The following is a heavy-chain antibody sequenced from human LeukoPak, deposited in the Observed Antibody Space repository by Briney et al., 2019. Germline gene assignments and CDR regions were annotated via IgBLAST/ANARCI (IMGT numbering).Heavy chain of an antibody. CDR2: INHSGST. CDR1: GESFSGYY. D-gene: IGHD3-9*01. Sequence: SETLSLTCAVFGESFSGYYWSWIRQPPGKGLEWIGEINHSGSTNYNPSLKSRVTISIDTSKNQFSLKLSSVTAADTAVYYCASARYFDWLFDYMDVWGKGTTVTISS. V-gene: IGHV4-34*01. J-gene: IGHJ6*03. CDR3: ASARYFDWLFDYMDV.